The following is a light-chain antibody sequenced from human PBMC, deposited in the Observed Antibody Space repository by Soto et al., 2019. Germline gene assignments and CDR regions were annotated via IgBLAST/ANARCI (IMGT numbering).Light chain of an antibody. CDR3: QQYNSYPWT. CDR1: QSISSW. CDR2: DAS. V-gene: IGKV1-5*01. J-gene: IGKJ1*01. Sequence: DIPMTQSPSTLSASVGDRVTITCRASQSISSWLAWYQQKPGKAPKLLIYDASSLESGVPSRFSGSGSGTEFTLTITSMQPDDFETYYCQQYNSYPWTFGQGTKVEIK.